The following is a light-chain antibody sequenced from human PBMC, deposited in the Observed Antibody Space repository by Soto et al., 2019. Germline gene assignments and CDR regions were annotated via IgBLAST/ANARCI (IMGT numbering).Light chain of an antibody. J-gene: IGLJ3*02. V-gene: IGLV2-23*02. Sequence: QSALTQPASVSGSPGQSITISCTGTNSDVGSYDLVSWYQQHPGKAPKLMIFEVNERPSGVSNRFSGSKSGNTASLTISGLQAEDEADYSCCSYAGGSTYVLFGGGTKVTVL. CDR3: CSYAGGSTYVL. CDR2: EVN. CDR1: NSDVGSYDL.